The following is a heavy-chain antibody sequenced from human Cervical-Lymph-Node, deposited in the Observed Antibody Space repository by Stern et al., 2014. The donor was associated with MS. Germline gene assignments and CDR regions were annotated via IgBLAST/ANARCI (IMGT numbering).Heavy chain of an antibody. CDR2: IYYSGST. Sequence: QVQLQESGPGLVKPSQTLSLTCTVSGGSISSGDYYWSWIRQPPGKGLEWIGYIYYSGSTYYNPSLKSRVPISVDTSKNQFSLKLSSVTAADTAVYYCASANCSSTSCPNWFDPWGQGTLVTGSS. D-gene: IGHD2-2*01. J-gene: IGHJ5*02. V-gene: IGHV4-30-4*01. CDR3: ASANCSSTSCPNWFDP. CDR1: GGSISSGDYY.